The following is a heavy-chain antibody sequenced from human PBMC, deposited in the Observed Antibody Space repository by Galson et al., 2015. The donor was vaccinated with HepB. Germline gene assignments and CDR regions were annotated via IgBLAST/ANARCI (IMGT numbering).Heavy chain of an antibody. V-gene: IGHV4-61*01. CDR1: GGSVSSGSYY. Sequence: ETLSLTCTVSGGSVSSGSYYWSWIRQPPGKGLEWIGYIYYSGSTYYNPSLKSRVTISVDTSKNQFSLKLSSVTAADTAVYYCAVGYGDSFDYWGQGTLVTVSS. CDR2: IYYSGST. D-gene: IGHD4-17*01. CDR3: AVGYGDSFDY. J-gene: IGHJ4*02.